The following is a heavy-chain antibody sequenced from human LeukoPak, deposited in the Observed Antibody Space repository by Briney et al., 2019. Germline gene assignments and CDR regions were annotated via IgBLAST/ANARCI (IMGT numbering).Heavy chain of an antibody. D-gene: IGHD6-13*01. CDR1: GFTSSSYA. Sequence: GGSLRLSCAASGFTSSSYALNWVRQAPGKGLEWVATVSGSGDRMYHADSVKGRFTISRDNSKNTIYLQMNSLRAEDTALYYCAKAAAAPGFDFWGQGTLITVSS. CDR3: AKAAAAPGFDF. V-gene: IGHV3-23*01. J-gene: IGHJ4*02. CDR2: VSGSGDRM.